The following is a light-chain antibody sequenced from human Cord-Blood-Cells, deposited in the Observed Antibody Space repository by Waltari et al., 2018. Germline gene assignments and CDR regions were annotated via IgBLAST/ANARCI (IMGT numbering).Light chain of an antibody. CDR2: DVS. J-gene: IGLJ2*01. CDR3: CSYAGSYTV. V-gene: IGLV2-11*01. CDR1: SSDVGGYNY. Sequence: QSALTQPRPVSGSPGPSVTISCTGTSSDVGGYNYVSWYQQHPGKAPKLMIYDVSKRPSGVPDRFSGSKSGNTASLTISGLQAEDEADYYCCSYAGSYTVFGGGTKLTVL.